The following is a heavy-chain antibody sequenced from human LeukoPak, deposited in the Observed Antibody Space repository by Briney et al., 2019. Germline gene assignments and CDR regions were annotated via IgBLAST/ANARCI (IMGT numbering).Heavy chain of an antibody. CDR3: ARQIAARPPLWFDP. V-gene: IGHV4-30-2*01. D-gene: IGHD6-6*01. CDR1: GGSISSGGYS. Sequence: PSETLSLTCAVSGGSISSGGYSWSWIRQPPGKGLEWIGYIYHSGSTYYNPSLKSRVTISVDTSKNQFSLKLSSVTAADTAVYYCARQIAARPPLWFDPWGQGTLVTVSS. J-gene: IGHJ5*02. CDR2: IYHSGST.